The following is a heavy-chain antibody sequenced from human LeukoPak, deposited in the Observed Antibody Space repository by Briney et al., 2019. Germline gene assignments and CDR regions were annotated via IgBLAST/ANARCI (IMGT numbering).Heavy chain of an antibody. CDR2: TNWNGGST. D-gene: IGHD3-10*01. V-gene: IGHV3-20*04. J-gene: IGHJ4*02. Sequence: GGSLRLSCAASGFNFGDYGMSWVRQVPGKGLEWVSATNWNGGSTGYADSVKGRFTISRDNAKNSLYLQMNSLRVEDTALYYCARGGYGSGSPGYWGQGTLVTVSS. CDR3: ARGGYGSGSPGY. CDR1: GFNFGDYG.